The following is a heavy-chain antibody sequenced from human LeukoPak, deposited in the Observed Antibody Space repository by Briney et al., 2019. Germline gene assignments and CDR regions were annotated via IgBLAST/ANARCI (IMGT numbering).Heavy chain of an antibody. J-gene: IGHJ4*02. Sequence: SETLSLTCAVSGGSISSSNWWSWVRPPPGKGLELIGSIYRSGNTYYNPSLKSRITISIDTSKNQFSLKLSSVTAADTAVYFCARVNWVPDYWGQGTLVTVSS. CDR1: GGSISSSNW. V-gene: IGHV4-4*02. CDR2: IYRSGNT. D-gene: IGHD7-27*01. CDR3: ARVNWVPDY.